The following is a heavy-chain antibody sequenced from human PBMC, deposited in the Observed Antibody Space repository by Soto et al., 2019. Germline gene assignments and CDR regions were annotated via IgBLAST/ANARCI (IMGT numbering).Heavy chain of an antibody. CDR1: GYTFTSYG. Sequence: QVQLVQSGAEVKKPGASVKVSCKASGYTFTSYGISWVRHAPGQGLEWMGWISAYNGNTNYAQKLQGRVTMTTDTSTSTAYMELRSLRSDDTAVYYCARGTYYDFWSGYYTSYYFDYWGQGTLVTVSS. J-gene: IGHJ4*02. CDR3: ARGTYYDFWSGYYTSYYFDY. D-gene: IGHD3-3*01. V-gene: IGHV1-18*01. CDR2: ISAYNGNT.